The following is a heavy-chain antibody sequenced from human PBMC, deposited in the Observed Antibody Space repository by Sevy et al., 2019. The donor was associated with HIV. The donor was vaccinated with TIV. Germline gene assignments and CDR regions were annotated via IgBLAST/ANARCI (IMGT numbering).Heavy chain of an antibody. CDR2: IWNDGSNK. J-gene: IGHJ4*02. V-gene: IGHV3-33*01. CDR1: GFTFSNYG. D-gene: IGHD3-3*01. Sequence: GGSLRLSCAASGFTFSNYGMHWVRQAPGKGLEWVAVIWNDGSNKYYADSVKGRFTISRDNSKNTLYLQMNSLRAEDTAVYYCARGNYDFWSGYSHFDYWGQGTLVTVSS. CDR3: ARGNYDFWSGYSHFDY.